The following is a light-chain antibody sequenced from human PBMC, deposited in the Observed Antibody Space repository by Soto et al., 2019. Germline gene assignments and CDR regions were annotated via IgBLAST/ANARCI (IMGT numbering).Light chain of an antibody. V-gene: IGLV1-44*01. Sequence: QSVLTQPPSASGTPGQRVTISCSGSSSNIGSHTVNWYQQLPGTAPKLLVFNDNRRPSGVPDRFSGSKSGTSASLAISGLQSEDEADYYCATWDDSRAGVFGGGTKLTVL. CDR1: SSNIGSHT. CDR3: ATWDDSRAGV. CDR2: NDN. J-gene: IGLJ3*02.